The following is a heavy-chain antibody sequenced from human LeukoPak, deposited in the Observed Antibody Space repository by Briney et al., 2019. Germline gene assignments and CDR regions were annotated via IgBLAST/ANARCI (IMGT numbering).Heavy chain of an antibody. CDR1: GFTFGSVG. Sequence: GGSLRLPCAAPGFTFGSVGMSWVRQAPGKGLEWVSGLSAGGGITYYADSVKGRFNISRDNAKNTLYLQMNSLRADDTAIYYCAKDRQQLANLDYWGQGTLVTVSS. V-gene: IGHV3-23*01. J-gene: IGHJ4*02. D-gene: IGHD6-13*01. CDR2: LSAGGGIT. CDR3: AKDRQQLANLDY.